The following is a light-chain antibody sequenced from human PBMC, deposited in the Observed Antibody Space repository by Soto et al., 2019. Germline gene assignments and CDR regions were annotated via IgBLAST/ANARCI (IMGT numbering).Light chain of an antibody. CDR1: QSISSW. Sequence: DLQMTQSPSTLSASVGDRVTIPFRASQSISSWLAWYQQKPGKAPKLLIYDASSLESGVPSRFSGSGSGTEFTLTISSLQPDDFATYYCQQYNTYRAFGQGTKVDI. V-gene: IGKV1-5*01. CDR2: DAS. J-gene: IGKJ1*01. CDR3: QQYNTYRA.